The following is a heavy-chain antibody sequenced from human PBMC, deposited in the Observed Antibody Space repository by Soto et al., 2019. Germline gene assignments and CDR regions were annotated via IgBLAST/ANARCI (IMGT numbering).Heavy chain of an antibody. CDR3: TTDGNFDY. V-gene: IGHV3-15*01. Sequence: EVQLVESGGGLVKPGGSLRLACATSQFAFTTGWMSWVRQAPGKGLEWVGRIKSKTDGGTTDYAAPVKGRFTISRDVSKHTLFLQMNSLKIEDTAVYYCTTDGNFDYWGQGTLVTVAS. J-gene: IGHJ4*02. CDR2: IKSKTDGGTT. CDR1: QFAFTTGW.